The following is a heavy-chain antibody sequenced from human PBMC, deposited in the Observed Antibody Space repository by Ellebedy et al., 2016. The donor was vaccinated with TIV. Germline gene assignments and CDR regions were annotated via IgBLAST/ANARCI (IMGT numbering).Heavy chain of an antibody. J-gene: IGHJ6*02. CDR3: ARDTSRNYDILTGYYTPYYYGMDV. CDR1: GFTFSDYY. D-gene: IGHD3-9*01. CDR2: ISSSGSTI. Sequence: GGSLRLXXVASGFTFSDYYMSWIRQAPGKGLEWVSYISSSGSTIYYADSVKGRFTISRDNAKNSLYLQMNSLRAEDTAVYYCARDTSRNYDILTGYYTPYYYGMDVWGQGTTVTVSS. V-gene: IGHV3-11*01.